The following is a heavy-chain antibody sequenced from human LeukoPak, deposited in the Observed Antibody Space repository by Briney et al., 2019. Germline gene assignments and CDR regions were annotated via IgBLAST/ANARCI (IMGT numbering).Heavy chain of an antibody. Sequence: GRSLRLSCAASGFSFEAYGMYWVRQAPGKGLEWVSGITWNSDDMAYADSVKGRFTISRDNAKNCLYLQVNSLTVEDTALYYCTRVTSWRTGFDYWGQGTLVTVSS. CDR2: ITWNSDDM. D-gene: IGHD1-1*01. CDR3: TRVTSWRTGFDY. J-gene: IGHJ4*02. V-gene: IGHV3-9*01. CDR1: GFSFEAYG.